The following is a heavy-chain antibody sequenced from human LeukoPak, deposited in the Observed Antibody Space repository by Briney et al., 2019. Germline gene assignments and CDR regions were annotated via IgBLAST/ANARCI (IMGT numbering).Heavy chain of an antibody. J-gene: IGHJ6*02. Sequence: GGSLRLSCAASGFTFSSYAMSWVRQAPGKGLEWVSAISGSGGSTYYADSVKGRFTISRDNSKNTLYLQRNSLRAEDTAVYYCAKTTVTTSHYYYGMDVWGQGTTVTVSS. V-gene: IGHV3-23*01. CDR3: AKTTVTTSHYYYGMDV. D-gene: IGHD4-17*01. CDR2: ISGSGGST. CDR1: GFTFSSYA.